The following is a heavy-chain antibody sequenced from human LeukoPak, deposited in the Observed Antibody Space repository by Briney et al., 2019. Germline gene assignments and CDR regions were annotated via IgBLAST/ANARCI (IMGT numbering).Heavy chain of an antibody. J-gene: IGHJ4*02. CDR2: IRFDGSEK. V-gene: IGHV3-30*02. Sequence: GGSLRLSCAASGFTFSTFVMHWVRQAPGKGLEGLSFIRFDGSEKYYADSVKARFSISRDNSMNTLYLQMNSLRPEDTAVYYCAKQGLVPATEGYWGQGTLVTVSS. CDR1: GFTFSTFV. D-gene: IGHD2-2*01. CDR3: AKQGLVPATEGY.